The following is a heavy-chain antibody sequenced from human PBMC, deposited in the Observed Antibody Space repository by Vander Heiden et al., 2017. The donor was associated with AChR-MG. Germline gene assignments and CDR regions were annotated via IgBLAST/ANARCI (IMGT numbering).Heavy chain of an antibody. CDR2: INHSGST. V-gene: IGHV4-34*01. D-gene: IGHD2-2*01. CDR1: GGSFSGYY. Sequence: QVQLQQWGAGLLKPSETLSLTCAVYGGSFSGYYWSWIRQPPGKGLEWIGEINHSGSTNYNPSLKSRVTISVDTSKNQFSLKLSSVTAADTAVYYCARGPESTAADGMDVWGQGTTVNVS. CDR3: ARGPESTAADGMDV. J-gene: IGHJ6*02.